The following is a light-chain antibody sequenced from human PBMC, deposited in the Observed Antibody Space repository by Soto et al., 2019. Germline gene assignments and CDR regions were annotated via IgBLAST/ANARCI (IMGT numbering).Light chain of an antibody. J-gene: IGKJ5*01. V-gene: IGKV3D-20*02. Sequence: EIVLTQSPGTLSLSPGERATLSCRASQSVSSSHLAWYQQNPGQAPRLLIYGATSRATGIPDRFSGSGSGTDFTLTISRLEPEDFAVYYCQQRNNWPPITFGQGTRLEIK. CDR3: QQRNNWPPIT. CDR1: QSVSSSH. CDR2: GAT.